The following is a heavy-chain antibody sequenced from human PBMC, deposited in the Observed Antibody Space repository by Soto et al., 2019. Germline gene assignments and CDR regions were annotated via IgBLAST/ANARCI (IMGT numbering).Heavy chain of an antibody. CDR2: IFYTGST. D-gene: IGHD6-19*01. CDR1: GGSISGHY. Sequence: QVQLQESGPGLVKPSGTLSLTCTVSGGSISGHYGIWIRQSPGRGLEWIGYIFYTGSTNYNPSLKSRVTLSVDMSKNQFSLRLSSVTAADTAVYYCARVGSSGWSPDYWGQGTLVTVSS. J-gene: IGHJ4*02. V-gene: IGHV4-59*11. CDR3: ARVGSSGWSPDY.